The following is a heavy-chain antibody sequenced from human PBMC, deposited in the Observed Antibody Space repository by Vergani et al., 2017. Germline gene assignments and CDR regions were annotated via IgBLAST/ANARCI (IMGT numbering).Heavy chain of an antibody. Sequence: VQLVESGGGLVQPGGSLRLSCDASGFSFTTYAMHWVRQAPGKGLEWVAAISYDASNKYYTDSVKGRFTISRDDSKSTRYLQMNSLTTEDTAIYYCVKGGDDSGSPSDFWGQGSLVAVSS. CDR2: ISYDASNK. J-gene: IGHJ4*02. D-gene: IGHD6-6*01. CDR1: GFSFTTYA. V-gene: IGHV3-30*04. CDR3: VKGGDDSGSPSDF.